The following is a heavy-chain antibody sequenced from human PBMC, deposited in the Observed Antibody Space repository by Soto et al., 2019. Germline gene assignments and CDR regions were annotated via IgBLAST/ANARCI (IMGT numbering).Heavy chain of an antibody. CDR2: ITPFNGNT. CDR3: ASGRYDASGYFDY. V-gene: IGHV1-45*02. CDR1: GKTFTYVY. Sequence: QMQLVQSGAEVKKTGSSVKVSCKGSGKTFTYVYLHWVRQAPGQALEWMGWITPFNGNTKYAQKFQDRVTSTGDTSLNTAYMELSSLRSDDTAMFYCASGRYDASGYFDYWGQGTLVTVSS. D-gene: IGHD3-22*01. J-gene: IGHJ4*02.